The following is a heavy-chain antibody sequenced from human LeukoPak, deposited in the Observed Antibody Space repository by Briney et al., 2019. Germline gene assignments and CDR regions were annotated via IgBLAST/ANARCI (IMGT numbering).Heavy chain of an antibody. V-gene: IGHV3-30-3*01. CDR3: AGHADFDY. J-gene: IGHJ4*02. CDR1: GFTFSSYA. CDR2: ISYDGSNK. Sequence: GGSLRLSCAASGFTFSSYAMHWVRQAPGKGLEWVAVISYDGSNKYYADSVKGRFTVSRDNSKNTLYLQMNSLRAEDTAVYYCAGHADFDYWGQGTLVTVSS.